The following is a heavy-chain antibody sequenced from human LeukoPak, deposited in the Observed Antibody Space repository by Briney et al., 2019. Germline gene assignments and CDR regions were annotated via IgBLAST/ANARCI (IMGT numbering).Heavy chain of an antibody. J-gene: IGHJ6*02. CDR3: ARGGGHTTTERSNYYYYGMDV. D-gene: IGHD1-1*01. Sequence: SETLSLTCTVSGGSISSGGYYWSWIRQHPGKGLEWIGYIYYSASTYYNPSLKSRVTISVDTSKNQFSLKLSSVTAADTAVYYCARGGGHTTTERSNYYYYGMDVWGQGTTVTVSS. CDR1: GGSISSGGYY. V-gene: IGHV4-31*03. CDR2: IYYSAST.